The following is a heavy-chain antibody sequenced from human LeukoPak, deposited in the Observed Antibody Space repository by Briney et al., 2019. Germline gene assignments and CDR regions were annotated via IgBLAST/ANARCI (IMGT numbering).Heavy chain of an antibody. CDR1: GFTFSSYE. Sequence: GGSLRLSCAASGFTFSSYEMNWVRQAPGKGLEWVSYISSSGSTIYYADSVKGRFTISRDNAKNSLYLQMNSLRAEDTAVYYCAIHPPRPDGPFDYWGQGTLVTVSS. D-gene: IGHD6-6*01. CDR2: ISSSGSTI. CDR3: AIHPPRPDGPFDY. J-gene: IGHJ4*02. V-gene: IGHV3-48*03.